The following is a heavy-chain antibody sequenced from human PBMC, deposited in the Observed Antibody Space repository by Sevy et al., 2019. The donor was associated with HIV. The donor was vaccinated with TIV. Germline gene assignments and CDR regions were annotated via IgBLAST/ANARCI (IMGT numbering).Heavy chain of an antibody. CDR3: ARDVEYYYDISGHYYPTSSFDS. Sequence: GGSLRLSCEASEFTFSDYNMNWVRQAPGKGLEWVSYISSAGLSILYADSVKGRFTVSRDNARDSLFLQMDSLRAEDTAVYYCARDVEYYYDISGHYYPTSSFDSWGRGTLVTVSS. CDR1: EFTFSDYN. D-gene: IGHD3-22*01. CDR2: ISSAGLSI. J-gene: IGHJ4*02. V-gene: IGHV3-48*01.